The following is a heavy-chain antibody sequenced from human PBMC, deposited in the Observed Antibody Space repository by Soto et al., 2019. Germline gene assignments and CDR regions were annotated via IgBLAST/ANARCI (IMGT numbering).Heavy chain of an antibody. CDR2: ISYDGNYE. D-gene: IGHD6-19*01. Sequence: QVQLVESGGGVVQPGGSLRLSCAASGFSFSTYTLHLVRQAPGKGLEWVAVISYDGNYEYYADSVKGRFTIYRDNSKKPMFLQTNSLRADDTAIYYCVITSVAGTWRYHFESRGQGALGTVSS. CDR3: VITSVAGTWRYHFES. CDR1: GFSFSTYT. J-gene: IGHJ5*01. V-gene: IGHV3-30-3*01.